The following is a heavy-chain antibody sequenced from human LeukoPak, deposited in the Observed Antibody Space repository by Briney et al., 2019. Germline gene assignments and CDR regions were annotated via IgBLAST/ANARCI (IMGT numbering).Heavy chain of an antibody. CDR3: ATRGYSYGYGGYYYYMDV. CDR1: GYTFTGYY. D-gene: IGHD5-18*01. Sequence: GASVKVSCKASGYTFTGYYMHWVRQAPGQGLEWMGWINPNSGGTNYAQKFQGRVTMTRDTSISTAYMELSRLRSDDTAVYYCATRGYSYGYGGYYYYMDVWGKGTTVTVSS. J-gene: IGHJ6*03. CDR2: INPNSGGT. V-gene: IGHV1-2*02.